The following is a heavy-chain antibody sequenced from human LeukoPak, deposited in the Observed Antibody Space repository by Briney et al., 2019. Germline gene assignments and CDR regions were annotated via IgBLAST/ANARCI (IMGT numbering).Heavy chain of an antibody. V-gene: IGHV1-8*03. CDR1: GYTFTSYD. CDR3: ARGPGVPAATVWGGYYYYMDV. D-gene: IGHD2-2*01. Sequence: GASVKVSCKASGYTFTSYDINWVRQATGQGLEWMGWMNPNSGNTGYAQKFQGRVTITRNTTISTAYMELSSLRSEDTAVYYCARGPGVPAATVWGGYYYYMDVWGKGTTVTVSS. J-gene: IGHJ6*03. CDR2: MNPNSGNT.